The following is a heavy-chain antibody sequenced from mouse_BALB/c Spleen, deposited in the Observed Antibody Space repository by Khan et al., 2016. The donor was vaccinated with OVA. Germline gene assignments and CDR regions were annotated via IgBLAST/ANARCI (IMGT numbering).Heavy chain of an antibody. J-gene: IGHJ2*01. CDR3: ARTARIEY. D-gene: IGHD1-2*01. V-gene: IGHV3-1*02. Sequence: EVKLLESGPGLVKPSQSLSLTCTVTGYSITSGYGWYWIRQFPGNKLEIMGNISYSGSTNYNQSLKSRVSITRDTSTNQVFLQLNSVTTEDTATYYCARTARIEYWGQGTTLTVSS. CDR2: ISYSGST. CDR1: GYSITSGYG.